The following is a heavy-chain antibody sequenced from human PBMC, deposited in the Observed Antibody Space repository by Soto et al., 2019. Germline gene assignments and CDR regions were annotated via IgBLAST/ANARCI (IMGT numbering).Heavy chain of an antibody. J-gene: IGHJ3*01. CDR2: VRTDGSET. CDR1: GFGFTNYW. V-gene: IGHV3-74*03. CDR3: TRKRVTATGTFGFDL. D-gene: IGHD2-21*02. Sequence: EAQLVESGGGLVQPGGSRRLSCAASGFGFTNYWMHWVRQMPGKGLVWVSRVRTDGSETTYADSVKGRFTISRDNAKNSLYLQMNNLRVEDTAAYFCTRKRVTATGTFGFDLWGQGTMVTVSP.